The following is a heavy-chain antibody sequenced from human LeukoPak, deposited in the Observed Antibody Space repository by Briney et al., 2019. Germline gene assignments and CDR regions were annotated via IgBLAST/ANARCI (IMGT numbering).Heavy chain of an antibody. J-gene: IGHJ4*02. V-gene: IGHV3-23*01. D-gene: IGHD5-18*01. CDR2: ISGSGGST. Sequence: GGSLRLSCIASGFVFSRDNMNWVRQAPGKWLELVSAISGSGGSTYYADSVKGRFTISRDNYKNTLYLKMNSMRAEDTAVYYCAKDQGQLWRHQPAGGGQGTLVTVSS. CDR1: GFVFSRDN. CDR3: AKDQGQLWRHQPAG.